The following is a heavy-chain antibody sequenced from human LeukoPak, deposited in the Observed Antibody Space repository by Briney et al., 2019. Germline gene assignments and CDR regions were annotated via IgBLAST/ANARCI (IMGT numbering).Heavy chain of an antibody. CDR2: ISSSSSTI. J-gene: IGHJ6*02. CDR1: GFTFSGYH. CDR3: ARSGNYPYGMDV. Sequence: GGSLRLSCVASGFTFSGYHINWVRQVPGKGLEWVSYISSSSSTIYYADSVKGRFTISRDNAKNSLYLQMNSLRDEDTAVYYCARSGNYPYGMDVWGQGTTVTVSS. D-gene: IGHD1-26*01. V-gene: IGHV3-48*02.